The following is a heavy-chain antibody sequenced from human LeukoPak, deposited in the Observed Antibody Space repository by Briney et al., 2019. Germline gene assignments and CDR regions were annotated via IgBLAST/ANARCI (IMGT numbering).Heavy chain of an antibody. J-gene: IGHJ5*02. CDR2: IGTAGDT. CDR1: GFTFSSYD. D-gene: IGHD3-22*01. Sequence: GGSLRLSCAASGFTFSSYDMHWVRQATGKGLEWVSAIGTAGDTYYPGSVKGRFTISRENAKNSLYLQMNSLRAGDTAVYYCAREEKGYYYDSSGYYRYNWFDPWGQGTLVTVSS. CDR3: AREEKGYYYDSSGYYRYNWFDP. V-gene: IGHV3-13*01.